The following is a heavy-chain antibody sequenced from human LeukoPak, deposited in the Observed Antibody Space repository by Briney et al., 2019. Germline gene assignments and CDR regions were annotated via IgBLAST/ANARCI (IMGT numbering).Heavy chain of an antibody. CDR3: ARETYYSSGNVYNRIDY. J-gene: IGHJ4*02. CDR2: INPNSGGT. D-gene: IGHD3-10*01. CDR1: GYTFTGSY. V-gene: IGHV1-2*02. Sequence: ASVKVSCKASGYTFTGSYMHWVRQAPGQGLEWMGWINPNSGGTNYAQKFQGRVTMTRDTSISTAYMELSRLTSDDTAVYFCARETYYSSGNVYNRIDYWGQGTLVTVSS.